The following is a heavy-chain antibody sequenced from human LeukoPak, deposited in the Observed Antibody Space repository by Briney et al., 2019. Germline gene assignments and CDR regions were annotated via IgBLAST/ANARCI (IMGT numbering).Heavy chain of an antibody. CDR3: AKWGDYDILTGYYVSDF. CDR2: ITGSGDTT. D-gene: IGHD3-9*01. Sequence: PGASLRLSCAASGFIFRNYAMSWARQAPGQGLEWVSAITGSGDTTYYADSVKGRFTISRDNSKNTLYVEMNTLRAEDTAVYYCAKWGDYDILTGYYVSDFWGQGTLVTVSS. J-gene: IGHJ4*02. CDR1: GFIFRNYA. V-gene: IGHV3-23*01.